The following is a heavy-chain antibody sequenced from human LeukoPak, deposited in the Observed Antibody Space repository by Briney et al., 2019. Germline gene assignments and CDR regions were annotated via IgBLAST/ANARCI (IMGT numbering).Heavy chain of an antibody. D-gene: IGHD6-19*01. Sequence: NPSETLSLTCTVSGGSISSGDYYWSWIRQPPGKGLEWIGYIYYSGSTYYNPSLKSRVAISVDTSKNQFSLKLSSVTAADTAVYYCATQGGSSSGWDYFDYWGQGTLVTVSS. V-gene: IGHV4-30-4*01. CDR2: IYYSGST. CDR3: ATQGGSSSGWDYFDY. CDR1: GGSISSGDYY. J-gene: IGHJ4*02.